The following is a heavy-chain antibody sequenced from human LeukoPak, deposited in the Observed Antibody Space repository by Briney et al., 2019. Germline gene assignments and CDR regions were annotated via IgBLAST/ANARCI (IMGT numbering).Heavy chain of an antibody. V-gene: IGHV5-51*01. CDR2: IYPGDSDT. D-gene: IGHD6-13*01. J-gene: IGHJ5*02. Sequence: GGALKISCKGSGCSFTSYWIGWGRRMAGKGLEWMGIIYPGDSDTRYSPSFQDQVTISADKSISTAYLQWSSLKASDTAMYYCARQEQQLVNWFDPWGQGTLVTVSS. CDR3: ARQEQQLVNWFDP. CDR1: GCSFTSYW.